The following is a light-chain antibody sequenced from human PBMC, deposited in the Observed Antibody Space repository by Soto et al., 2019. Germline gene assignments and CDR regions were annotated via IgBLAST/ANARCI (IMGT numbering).Light chain of an antibody. CDR2: VAS. V-gene: IGKV1-39*01. CDR3: QQTYSIHRT. J-gene: IGKJ2*01. CDR1: QNIARY. Sequence: DIQMTQSPSSLSASAGDRFTITCRASQNIARYLYWFQQKPGKAPNLLIYVASNLQSGVPSRFSGSGSGTDFTLTINNLQPEDFATYYCQQTYSIHRTFGQGTKVDIK.